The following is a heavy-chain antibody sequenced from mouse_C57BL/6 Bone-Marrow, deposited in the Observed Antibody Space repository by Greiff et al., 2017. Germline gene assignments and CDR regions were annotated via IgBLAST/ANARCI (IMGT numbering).Heavy chain of an antibody. CDR3: AREGTGWAWFAY. CDR2: IYPGSGST. D-gene: IGHD4-1*01. J-gene: IGHJ3*01. Sequence: QVQLQQPGAELVKPGASVKMSCKASGYTFTSYWITWVKQRPGQGLEWIGDIYPGSGSTNYNEKFKSKATLTVDTSSSTAYMQLSSLTSEDSAVYYCAREGTGWAWFAYWGQGTLVPVSA. CDR1: GYTFTSYW. V-gene: IGHV1-55*01.